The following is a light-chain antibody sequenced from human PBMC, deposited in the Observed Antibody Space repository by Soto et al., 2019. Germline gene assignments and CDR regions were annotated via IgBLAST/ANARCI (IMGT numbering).Light chain of an antibody. CDR3: QQYGSSPPT. J-gene: IGKJ2*01. CDR1: QRVSSNY. Sequence: EIVLTQSPGTLSLSPGERVSLSCRASQRVSSNYLAWYQQKLGQAPRLLIYAASSRATGVPDRFSGSGSGTGFTLTITRLQPEDFAVYSCQQYGSSPPTFGRGTKLEIK. V-gene: IGKV3-20*01. CDR2: AAS.